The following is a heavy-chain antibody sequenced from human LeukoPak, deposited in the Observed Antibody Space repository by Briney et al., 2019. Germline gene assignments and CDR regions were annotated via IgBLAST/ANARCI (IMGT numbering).Heavy chain of an antibody. CDR3: ARDGDTLVGFDY. CDR1: GFTVSSNY. Sequence: PGGSLRLSYAASGFTVSSNYMSWVRQAPGKGLEWVSVIYSGGSTYYADSVKGRFTISRDNSKNTLYLQMNSLRAEDTAVYYCARDGDTLVGFDYWGQGTLVTVSS. D-gene: IGHD5-18*01. J-gene: IGHJ4*02. CDR2: IYSGGST. V-gene: IGHV3-66*02.